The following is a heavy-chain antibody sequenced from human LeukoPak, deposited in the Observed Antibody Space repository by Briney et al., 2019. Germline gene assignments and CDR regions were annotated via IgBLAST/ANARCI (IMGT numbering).Heavy chain of an antibody. CDR1: GGSISSYY. D-gene: IGHD3-10*01. J-gene: IGHJ5*02. CDR3: ARALYYYGSGKFDP. V-gene: IGHV4-59*12. Sequence: SETLSLTCTVSGGSISSYYWSWIRQPPGKGLEWIGHIYNSGATKYNPSLKSRVTISVDTSKSQFSLKLSSVTAADTAVYYCARALYYYGSGKFDPWGQGTLVTVSS. CDR2: IYNSGAT.